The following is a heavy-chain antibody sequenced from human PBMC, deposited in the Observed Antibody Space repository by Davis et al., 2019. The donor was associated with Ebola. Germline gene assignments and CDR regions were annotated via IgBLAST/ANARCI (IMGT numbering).Heavy chain of an antibody. CDR2: IRSKANSYAT. D-gene: IGHD2-15*01. CDR1: GFTFSGSA. V-gene: IGHV3-73*01. CDR3: TITTYCSSGSCYDY. J-gene: IGHJ4*02. Sequence: GESLKISCAASGFTFSGSAMHWVRQASGKGLEWVGRIRSKANSYATAYAASVKGRFTISRDDSKNTAYLQMNSLKTEDTAVYYCTITTYCSSGSCYDYWGQGTLVTVSS.